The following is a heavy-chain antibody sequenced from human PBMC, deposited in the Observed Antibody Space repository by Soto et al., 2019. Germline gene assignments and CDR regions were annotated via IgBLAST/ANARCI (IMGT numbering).Heavy chain of an antibody. CDR3: ASRSSGWYFDY. J-gene: IGHJ4*02. CDR2: ISGSGGST. D-gene: IGHD6-19*01. CDR1: GFTFSNYA. V-gene: IGHV3-23*01. Sequence: EVQLLESGGGLVQPGGSLRLSCAASGFTFSNYAMNWVRQAPGKGLEWVSVISGSGGSTYYADSVKGRSTISRDNSKNTLYLQMNSLRAEDTAVYYCASRSSGWYFDYWGQGTLVTVSS.